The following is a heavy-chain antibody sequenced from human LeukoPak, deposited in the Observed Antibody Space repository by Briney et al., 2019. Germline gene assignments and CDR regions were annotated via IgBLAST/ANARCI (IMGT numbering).Heavy chain of an antibody. Sequence: ASVKVSCKASGSTFTSSAVQWVRQARGQRLEWIGWIVVGSGNTNYAQKFQERVTITRDMSTSTAYMELSSLRSEDTAVYYCAAVRNYYYGSGSYYNGEYYFDYWGQGTLVTVSS. CDR1: GSTFTSSA. V-gene: IGHV1-58*01. D-gene: IGHD3-10*01. CDR3: AAVRNYYYGSGSYYNGEYYFDY. J-gene: IGHJ4*02. CDR2: IVVGSGNT.